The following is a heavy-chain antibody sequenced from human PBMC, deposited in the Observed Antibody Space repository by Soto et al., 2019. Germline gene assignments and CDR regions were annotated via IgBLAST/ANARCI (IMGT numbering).Heavy chain of an antibody. D-gene: IGHD2-15*01. CDR3: AKDNGQLLLFEY. Sequence: QVQLVQSGAEVKRPGASVKVSCKASGYTFTGHYVHWVRQAPGQGLEWMGWITPNSGYTNYAQKFQGRVTMPRDTSISTAYMELSGLRSDDTAVYYCAKDNGQLLLFEYWGQGTLVTVSS. V-gene: IGHV1-2*02. CDR2: ITPNSGYT. CDR1: GYTFTGHY. J-gene: IGHJ4*02.